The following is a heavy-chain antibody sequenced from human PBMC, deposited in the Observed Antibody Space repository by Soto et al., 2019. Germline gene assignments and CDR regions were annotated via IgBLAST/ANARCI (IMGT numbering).Heavy chain of an antibody. D-gene: IGHD3-22*01. CDR1: GFSISSGYY. J-gene: IGHJ4*02. Sequence: SETLSLTCAVSGFSISSGYYWGWIRQPPGKGLEWIGSIYHSGITHYNPSLKSRVTISVDTSKNQFSLKLSSVTAADTAVYYCAREVTSRSGYYYWGQGTLVTVSS. V-gene: IGHV4-38-2*02. CDR3: AREVTSRSGYYY. CDR2: IYHSGIT.